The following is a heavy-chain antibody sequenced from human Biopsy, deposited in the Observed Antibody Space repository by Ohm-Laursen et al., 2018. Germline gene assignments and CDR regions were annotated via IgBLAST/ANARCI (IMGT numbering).Heavy chain of an antibody. V-gene: IGHV3-9*01. Sequence: SLRLSCTASGFRFDDYAMQWVRQAPGKGLEWVSGISWSSGTIGYADSVKGRFTVSRDNAKNSLFLQLNSLRVEDTALYYCVKSAYSSGFWEASDYWGQGTLVTVSS. CDR3: VKSAYSSGFWEASDY. D-gene: IGHD6-19*01. J-gene: IGHJ4*02. CDR2: ISWSSGTI. CDR1: GFRFDDYA.